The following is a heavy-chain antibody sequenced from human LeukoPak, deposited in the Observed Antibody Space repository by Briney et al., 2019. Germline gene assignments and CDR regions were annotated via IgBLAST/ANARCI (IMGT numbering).Heavy chain of an antibody. CDR3: ARAGEQQLVRVYYGMDV. J-gene: IGHJ6*02. CDR2: IYSGGST. CDR1: GFTVSSNY. D-gene: IGHD6-13*01. V-gene: IGHV3-53*01. Sequence: GGSLRLSCAASGFTVSSNYMSWVLQAPGKGLEWVSVIYSGGSTYYADSVKGRFTISRDNSKNTLYLQMNSLRAEDTAVYYCARAGEQQLVRVYYGMDVWGQGTTVTVSS.